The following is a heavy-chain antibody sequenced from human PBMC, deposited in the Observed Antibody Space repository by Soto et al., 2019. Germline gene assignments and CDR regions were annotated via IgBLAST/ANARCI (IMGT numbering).Heavy chain of an antibody. CDR3: VRATRDCSTISCYTPQGSFYYGMDV. CDR1: RGSFSKYG. J-gene: IGHJ6*02. CDR2: IIPMFGTP. Sequence: QVQVVQSGAEVKKPGSSVKVSCKASRGSFSKYGISWVRQAPGQGLEWMGGIIPMFGTPNYAQKFRGRVTINAEESTRTAYMDLRSLRSDDTAMYYCVRATRDCSTISCYTPQGSFYYGMDVWGQGTTVTVSS. V-gene: IGHV1-69*01. D-gene: IGHD2-2*02.